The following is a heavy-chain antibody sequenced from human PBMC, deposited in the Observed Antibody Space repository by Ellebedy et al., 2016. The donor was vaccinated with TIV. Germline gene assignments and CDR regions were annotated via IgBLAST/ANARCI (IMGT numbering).Heavy chain of an antibody. CDR3: WGSGSWLVWDY. Sequence: GESLKISCAASGFTFSSYWMHWVRQAPGKGLVWVGHIKSKRDGGTVDYSAPVKGRFTISRDDSKNMLFLEMNSLEAEDTAVYYCWGSGSWLVWDYWGQGTLVTVSS. CDR1: GFTFSSYW. CDR2: IKSKRDGGTV. J-gene: IGHJ4*02. V-gene: IGHV3-15*01. D-gene: IGHD3-10*01.